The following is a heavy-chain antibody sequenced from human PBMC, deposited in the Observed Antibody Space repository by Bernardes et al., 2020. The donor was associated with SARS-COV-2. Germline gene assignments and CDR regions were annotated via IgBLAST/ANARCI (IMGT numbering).Heavy chain of an antibody. D-gene: IGHD3-16*01. J-gene: IGHJ4*02. Sequence: SETLSLTCTVSGGSISSGDYYWSWIRQPPGKGLEWIGYIYYSGSSYYNPSLKSRLTMSVDTSKNQFSLKLSSVTAADTGVYYCAREFREVMAHFDYWGQGTLVTVSS. V-gene: IGHV4-30-4*01. CDR1: GGSISSGDYY. CDR3: AREFREVMAHFDY. CDR2: IYYSGSS.